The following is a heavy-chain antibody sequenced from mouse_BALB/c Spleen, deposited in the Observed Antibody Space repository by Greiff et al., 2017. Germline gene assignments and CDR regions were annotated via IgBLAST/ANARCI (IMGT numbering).Heavy chain of an antibody. J-gene: IGHJ4*01. D-gene: IGHD6-5*01. V-gene: IGHV5-6*02. Sequence: EVMLVESGGDLVKPGGSLKLSCAASGFTFSSYGMSWVRQTPDKRLEWVATISSGGSYTYYPDSVKGRFTISRDNAKNTLYLQMSSLKSEDTAMYYCARPPYDSYAMDYWGQGTSVTVSS. CDR2: ISSGGSYT. CDR1: GFTFSSYG. CDR3: ARPPYDSYAMDY.